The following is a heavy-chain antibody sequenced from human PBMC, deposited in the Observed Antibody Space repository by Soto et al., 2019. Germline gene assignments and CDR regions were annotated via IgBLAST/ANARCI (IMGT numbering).Heavy chain of an antibody. D-gene: IGHD3-3*01. Sequence: QVQLVESGGGVVQPGRSLRLSCAASGFTFSSYGMHWVRQAPGKGLEWVAVIWYDGSNKYYADSVKGRFTISRDNSKNTLYLQMNSLRAEDTAVYYCASDFGVVTPKYYFDYWGQGTLVTVSS. V-gene: IGHV3-33*01. CDR1: GFTFSSYG. J-gene: IGHJ4*02. CDR3: ASDFGVVTPKYYFDY. CDR2: IWYDGSNK.